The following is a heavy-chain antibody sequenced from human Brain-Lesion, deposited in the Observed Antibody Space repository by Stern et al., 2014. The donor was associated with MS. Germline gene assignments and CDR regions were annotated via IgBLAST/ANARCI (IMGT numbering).Heavy chain of an antibody. J-gene: IGHJ6*02. D-gene: IGHD2-2*01. CDR3: ARGRVVPGFQYYATDV. Sequence: QVQLVESGPGLVKPSQTLSLSCTVSGGSISSGGYYWSWIRQPAGKGLEWIGRIFNSGRTSYNPSLKSRVPISIDTPQKQVSLRVNPMTAADTAVYYCARGRVVPGFQYYATDVWGQGTTVIVSS. CDR1: GGSISSGGYY. CDR2: IFNSGRT. V-gene: IGHV4-61*02.